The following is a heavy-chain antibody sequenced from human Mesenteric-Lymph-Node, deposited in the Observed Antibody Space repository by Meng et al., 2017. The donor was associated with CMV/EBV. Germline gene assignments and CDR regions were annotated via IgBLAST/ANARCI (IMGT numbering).Heavy chain of an antibody. D-gene: IGHD6-13*01. CDR2: IYYTGTT. Sequence: CTVSGGYISTTNYYWAWIRQPPGKGLEWIGSIYYTGTTYYSPSLKSRVTISVDTSKNQFSLKLFSVTAADTAVYYCVREISGSSATTWGQGTLVTVSS. CDR1: GGYISTTNYY. CDR3: VREISGSSATT. J-gene: IGHJ4*02. V-gene: IGHV4-39*02.